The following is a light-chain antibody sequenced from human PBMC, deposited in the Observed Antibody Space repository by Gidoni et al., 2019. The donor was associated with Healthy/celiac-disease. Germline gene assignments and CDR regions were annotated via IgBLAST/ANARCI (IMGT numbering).Light chain of an antibody. CDR2: EDN. CDR3: QSYDSSNHDDPVV. J-gene: IGLJ2*01. V-gene: IGLV6-57*02. Sequence: NFMLTQPHPVSESPGKTVTLSCTGSSGSIASNYVQWYQQRPGSAPTTVIYEDNQRPSGVPDRFSGSIDSSSNSASLTISGLKTEDEADYYCQSYDSSNHDDPVVFGGGTKLTVL. CDR1: SGSIASNY.